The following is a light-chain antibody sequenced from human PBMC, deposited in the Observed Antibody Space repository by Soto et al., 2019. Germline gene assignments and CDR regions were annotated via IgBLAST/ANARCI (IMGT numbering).Light chain of an antibody. CDR1: SSDVGNYNL. CDR3: CSYAGSSTPVV. Sequence: QSVLTQPASVSGSPGQSITISCTGTSSDVGNYNLVSWYQHHPGKAPKLIIYEVNKRPSGVSNRFSGSKSGNTASLTISGLQAEDEADYYCCSYAGSSTPVVFGGGTQLTVL. J-gene: IGLJ2*01. V-gene: IGLV2-23*02. CDR2: EVN.